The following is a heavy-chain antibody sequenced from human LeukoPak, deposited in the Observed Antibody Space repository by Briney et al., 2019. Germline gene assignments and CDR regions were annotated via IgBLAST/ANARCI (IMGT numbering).Heavy chain of an antibody. V-gene: IGHV3-23*01. J-gene: IGHJ4*02. CDR3: ARIGSGFRFDY. D-gene: IGHD6-19*01. CDR1: GFTFRSYA. CDR2: ISDSGDST. Sequence: GGSLRLSCAVSGFTFRSYAMSWVRRAPGKGLEWVSSISDSGDSTHYGDSAEGRFTISRDNSKNTLFLQMNSLRAVDTAVYYCARIGSGFRFDYWGRGTLVTVSS.